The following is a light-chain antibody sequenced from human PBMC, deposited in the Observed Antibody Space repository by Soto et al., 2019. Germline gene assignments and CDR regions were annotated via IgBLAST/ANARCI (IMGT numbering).Light chain of an antibody. J-gene: IGKJ1*01. CDR3: QQYGSSSWT. V-gene: IGKV3-20*01. CDR1: QSVGSSY. CDR2: GTS. Sequence: EIVLTQSPGTLSLSPGERATLSCRASQSVGSSYLAWYQQKPGQAPRLLIYGTSSRATAIPDRFSGSGSGTDFTLTISRLVPEDFAVYYCQQYGSSSWTFGQGTKVDIK.